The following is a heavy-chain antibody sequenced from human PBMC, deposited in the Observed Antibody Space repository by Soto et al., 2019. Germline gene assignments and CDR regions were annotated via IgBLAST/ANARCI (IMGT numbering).Heavy chain of an antibody. J-gene: IGHJ6*02. Sequence: VKVSCKASGGTFSSYAISWVRQAPGQGLEWMGGVIPIFGTANYAQKFQGRVTITADESTSTAYMELSSLRSEDTAVYYCAVDYYDSSGYYGRDYYYGMDVWGQGTTVTVSS. D-gene: IGHD3-22*01. CDR1: GGTFSSYA. V-gene: IGHV1-69*13. CDR3: AVDYYDSSGYYGRDYYYGMDV. CDR2: VIPIFGTA.